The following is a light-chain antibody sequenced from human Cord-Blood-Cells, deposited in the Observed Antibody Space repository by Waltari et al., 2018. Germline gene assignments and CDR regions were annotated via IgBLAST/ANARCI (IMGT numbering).Light chain of an antibody. CDR2: GAS. CDR3: QQYNNWPPYT. CDR1: QSVSSN. V-gene: IGKV3-15*01. Sequence: EIVMTQSPATLSVSPGERATLSCRASQSVSSNLAWYQQKPCQAPRLLIYGASTRAPGIPARFSGSGSGTEFTLTISSLQSEDLAVYYCQQYNNWPPYTFGQGTKLEIK. J-gene: IGKJ2*01.